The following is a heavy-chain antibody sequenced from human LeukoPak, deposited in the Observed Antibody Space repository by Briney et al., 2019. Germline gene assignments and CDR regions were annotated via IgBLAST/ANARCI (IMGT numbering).Heavy chain of an antibody. D-gene: IGHD3-22*01. CDR1: GGSISSYY. Sequence: PSDTVSLPCSVSGGSISSYYWSWFRQPAGKGLEWVGHIYTNWSTNYNPSLKGRVTQSVDTSKNQSSLKLSSVTDAGTAVYYCARALPGYYDSSGYYFDYWGQGTLVTVSS. V-gene: IGHV4-4*07. CDR2: IYTNWST. J-gene: IGHJ4*02. CDR3: ARALPGYYDSSGYYFDY.